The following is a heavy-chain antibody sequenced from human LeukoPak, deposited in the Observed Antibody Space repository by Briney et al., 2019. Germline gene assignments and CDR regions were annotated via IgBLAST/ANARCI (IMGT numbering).Heavy chain of an antibody. J-gene: IGHJ5*02. Sequence: SETLSLTCSVSGGSISSLYWSWIRQPPGKGLEWIGYIYYSGSTNYNPSLKSRVTISVDTSKNQFSLKLSSVTAADTAVYYCARGGSTGTNLNWVDPWGQGTLVTVSS. CDR1: GGSISSLY. CDR2: IYYSGST. CDR3: ARGGSTGTNLNWVDP. V-gene: IGHV4-59*01. D-gene: IGHD1-1*01.